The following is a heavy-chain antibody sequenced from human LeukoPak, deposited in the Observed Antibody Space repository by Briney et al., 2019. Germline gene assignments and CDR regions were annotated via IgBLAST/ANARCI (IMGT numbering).Heavy chain of an antibody. CDR2: INQSGST. Sequence: PSETLSLTCAVYGGSFSGYYWTWIRQPPGKGLEWIGEINQSGSTNYKPSLKSRVTISVDTSKNQFSLMLSSVTAADTAVYYCARVGREGYNFHYWGQGTLVTVSS. J-gene: IGHJ4*02. CDR3: ARVGREGYNFHY. CDR1: GGSFSGYY. D-gene: IGHD5-24*01. V-gene: IGHV4-34*01.